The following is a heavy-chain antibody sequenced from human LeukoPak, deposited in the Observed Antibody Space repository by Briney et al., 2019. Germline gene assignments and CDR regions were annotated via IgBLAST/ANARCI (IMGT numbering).Heavy chain of an antibody. CDR1: GGSFSGYY. D-gene: IGHD6-6*01. Sequence: PSETLSLTCAVYGGSFSGYYWSWIRQPPGKGLEWIGEINHSGSTNYNPSLKSRVTMSVDTSKNQFSLKLSSVTAADTAVYYCARFGIAARGWFDPWGQGTLVTVSS. CDR2: INHSGST. V-gene: IGHV4-34*01. J-gene: IGHJ5*02. CDR3: ARFGIAARGWFDP.